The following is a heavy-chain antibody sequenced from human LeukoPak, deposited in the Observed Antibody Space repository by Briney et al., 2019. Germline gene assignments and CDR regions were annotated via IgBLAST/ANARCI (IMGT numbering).Heavy chain of an antibody. Sequence: GGSLRLSCAASGFTVSSNYMSWVRQAPGKGLEWVSVIYSGGSTYYADSVKGRFTISRDNSKNTLYLQMNSLRAEDTAVYYCARDRLRAVRLPPSRDNWFDPWGQGTLVTVSS. J-gene: IGHJ5*02. CDR3: ARDRLRAVRLPPSRDNWFDP. CDR2: IYSGGST. V-gene: IGHV3-53*01. D-gene: IGHD3-22*01. CDR1: GFTVSSNY.